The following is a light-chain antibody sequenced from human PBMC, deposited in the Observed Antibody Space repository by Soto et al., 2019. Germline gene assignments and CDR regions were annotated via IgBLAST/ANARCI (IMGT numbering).Light chain of an antibody. CDR2: GNT. CDR3: LSFDSSLSVV. J-gene: IGLJ2*01. V-gene: IGLV1-40*01. CDR1: SSNIGAGYD. Sequence: QSVLTQPPSVCGVPGQRVTISCTGSSSNIGAGYDVHWYQQLPGRAPKLLIYGNTNRPSGVPDRFSGSKSGTSASLAITGLPAEDEADYYCLSFDSSLSVVFGGGTKLTVL.